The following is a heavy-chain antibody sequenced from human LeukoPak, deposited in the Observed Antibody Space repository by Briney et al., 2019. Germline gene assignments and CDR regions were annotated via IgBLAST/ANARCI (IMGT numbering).Heavy chain of an antibody. V-gene: IGHV4-4*07. Sequence: PSETLSLTCAASGYPINNAYYWVWIRQPAGKGLEWIGRIYTSGSTNYNPSLKSRVTMSVDTSKNQFSLKLSSVTAADTAVYYCAREKYYDILTGYPGYYYMDVWGKGTTVTVSS. J-gene: IGHJ6*03. D-gene: IGHD3-9*01. CDR1: GYPINNAYY. CDR3: AREKYYDILTGYPGYYYMDV. CDR2: IYTSGST.